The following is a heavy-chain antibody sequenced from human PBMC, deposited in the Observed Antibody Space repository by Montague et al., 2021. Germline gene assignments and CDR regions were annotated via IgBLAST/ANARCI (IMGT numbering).Heavy chain of an antibody. CDR1: GGSISSTAYY. D-gene: IGHD4-17*01. J-gene: IGHJ4*02. CDR3: ARVGATVTAPLDF. V-gene: IGHV4-31*11. CDR2: NNYSGST. Sequence: TLSLTCAVSGGSISSTAYYWSWIRQHPGKGLEWIGYNNYSGSTYYNPSLESRVTISVDTSQNQFSLNLNSVTAADTAVYYCARVGATVTAPLDFWGQGTLVTVSS.